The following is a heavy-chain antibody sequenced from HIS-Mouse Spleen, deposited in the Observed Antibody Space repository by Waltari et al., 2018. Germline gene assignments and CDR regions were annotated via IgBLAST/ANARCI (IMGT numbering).Heavy chain of an antibody. Sequence: QLQLQESGPGLVKPSETLSLTCTVAVGSISSSSYYWGWIRQPPGKGLEWIGSSYYSGSTYYNPSLKSRVTISVDTSKNQFSLKLSSVTAADTAVYYCARLTAAGTYWGQGTLVTVSS. CDR3: ARLTAAGTY. J-gene: IGHJ4*02. CDR1: VGSISSSSYY. V-gene: IGHV4-39*07. D-gene: IGHD6-13*01. CDR2: SYYSGST.